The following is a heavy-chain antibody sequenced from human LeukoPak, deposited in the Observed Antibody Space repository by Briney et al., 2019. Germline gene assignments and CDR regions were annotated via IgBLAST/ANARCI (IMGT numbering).Heavy chain of an antibody. CDR2: IIPNSGGT. V-gene: IGHV1-2*02. D-gene: IGHD4-11*01. J-gene: IGHJ5*02. Sequence: ASVTVSCKASGYTFTDYYIHWVRQAPGQGLEWMGWIIPNSGGTIYAQKFQGRVTMTRDTSISTAYMELSRLRSDDTAVYYCARGLGVTTWNWFDPWGQGTLVTVSS. CDR3: ARGLGVTTWNWFDP. CDR1: GYTFTDYY.